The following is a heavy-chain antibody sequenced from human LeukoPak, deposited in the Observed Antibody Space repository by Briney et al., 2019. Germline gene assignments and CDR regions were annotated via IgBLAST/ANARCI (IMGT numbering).Heavy chain of an antibody. Sequence: SETLSLTCTVSGGSISSYYWSWIRQPPWKGLEWIGYIYYSGSTNYNPSLKSRVTISVDTSKNQFSLKLSSVTAADTAVYYCARADIVVVPAAIYFDYWGQGTLVTVSS. CDR2: IYYSGST. J-gene: IGHJ4*02. V-gene: IGHV4-59*01. CDR3: ARADIVVVPAAIYFDY. CDR1: GGSISSYY. D-gene: IGHD2-2*01.